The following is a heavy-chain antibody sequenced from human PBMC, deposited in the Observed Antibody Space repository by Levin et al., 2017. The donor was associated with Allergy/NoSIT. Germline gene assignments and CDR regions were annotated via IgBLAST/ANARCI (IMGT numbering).Heavy chain of an antibody. V-gene: IGHV4-34*01. J-gene: IGHJ3*02. D-gene: IGHD1-26*01. CDR1: GGSFSGYY. CDR2: INHSGST. Sequence: PSQALSLTCAVYGGSFSGYYWSWIRQPPGKGLEWIGEINHSGSTNYNPSLKSRVTISVDTSKNQFSLKLSSVTAADTAVYYCARGRESPGEYDAFDIWGQGTMVTVSS. CDR3: ARGRESPGEYDAFDI.